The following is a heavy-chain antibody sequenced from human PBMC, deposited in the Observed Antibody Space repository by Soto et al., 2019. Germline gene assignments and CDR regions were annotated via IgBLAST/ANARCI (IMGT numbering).Heavy chain of an antibody. Sequence: EVQLVESGGGLVQPGGSLRLSCAASGFTFSSYSMNWVRQAPGKGLAWVSYISSGSNTIYYAASVKGQFTISRDNAKNSMYMQMNTLRDEDTAVYYCARLGGWYDVWNWYFDVWGRGTLVTVSS. J-gene: IGHJ2*01. CDR3: ARLGGWYDVWNWYFDV. CDR1: GFTFSSYS. V-gene: IGHV3-48*02. D-gene: IGHD6-19*01. CDR2: ISSGSNTI.